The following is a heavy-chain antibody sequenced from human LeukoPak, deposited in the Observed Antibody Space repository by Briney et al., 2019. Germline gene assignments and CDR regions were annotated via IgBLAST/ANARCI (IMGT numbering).Heavy chain of an antibody. CDR3: ARTFWSGYYFDY. D-gene: IGHD3-3*01. Sequence: GGSLRLSCAASGFTVSSNYMSWVRQAPGKGLEWVSVIYSGGSTYYADSVKGRFTISRDNSKNTLYLQMNSLRAEDTAVYYCARTFWSGYYFDYWGQGTLVTVSS. V-gene: IGHV3-53*01. CDR2: IYSGGST. CDR1: GFTVSSNY. J-gene: IGHJ4*02.